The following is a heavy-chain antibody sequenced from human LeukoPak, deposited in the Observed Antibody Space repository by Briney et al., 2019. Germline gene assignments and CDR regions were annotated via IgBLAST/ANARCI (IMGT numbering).Heavy chain of an antibody. Sequence: PSETLSLTCAVSGYSISSGYYWGWIRQPPGKGLEWIGSIYHSGSTNYNPSLKSRVTMSVDTSKNQFSLKLSSVTAADTAVYYCARDGIVVVPAARFNWFDPWGQGTLVTVSS. J-gene: IGHJ5*02. V-gene: IGHV4-38-2*02. CDR3: ARDGIVVVPAARFNWFDP. CDR2: IYHSGST. D-gene: IGHD2-2*01. CDR1: GYSISSGYY.